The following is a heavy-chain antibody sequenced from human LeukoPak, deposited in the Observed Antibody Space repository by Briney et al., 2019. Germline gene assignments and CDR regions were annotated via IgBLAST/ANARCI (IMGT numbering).Heavy chain of an antibody. D-gene: IGHD1-26*01. CDR3: AKDRDSGSYRGTFDY. CDR1: GFTFSSYG. CDR2: ISYDGSNK. Sequence: GGSLRLSCAASGFTFSSYGMHWVRQAPGKGLEWVAVISYDGSNKYYADSVKGRFTISRDNSKNTLYLQMNSLRAEDTAVYYCAKDRDSGSYRGTFDYWGQGTLLTVSS. J-gene: IGHJ4*02. V-gene: IGHV3-30*18.